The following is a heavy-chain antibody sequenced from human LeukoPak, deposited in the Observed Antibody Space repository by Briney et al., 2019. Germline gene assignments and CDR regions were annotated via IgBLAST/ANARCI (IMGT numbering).Heavy chain of an antibody. D-gene: IGHD1-1*01. CDR3: ARGSGPDAFDI. J-gene: IGHJ3*02. V-gene: IGHV1-69*05. Sequence: SVKVSCKASGYTFTSYDISWVRQAPGQGLEWMGRIIPIFGTANYAQKFQGRVTITTDESTSTAYMELGSLRSEDTAVYYCARGSGPDAFDIWGQGTMVTVSS. CDR1: GYTFTSYD. CDR2: IIPIFGTA.